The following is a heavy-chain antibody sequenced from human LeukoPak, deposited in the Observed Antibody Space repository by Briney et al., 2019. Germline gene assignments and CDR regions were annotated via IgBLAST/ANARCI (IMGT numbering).Heavy chain of an antibody. V-gene: IGHV1-24*01. J-gene: IGHJ6*03. CDR1: VYTLTQLS. CDR2: FDPEDGET. Sequence: GASVTVSCTVSVYTLTQLSMHWVRQAPGKGLEWMGGFDPEDGETIYAQKFQGRVTMTEDTSTDTAYMELSSLRSEDTAVYYCATTGSGNYYYYYMDVWGKGTTVTVSS. CDR3: ATTGSGNYYYYYMDV. D-gene: IGHD3-10*01.